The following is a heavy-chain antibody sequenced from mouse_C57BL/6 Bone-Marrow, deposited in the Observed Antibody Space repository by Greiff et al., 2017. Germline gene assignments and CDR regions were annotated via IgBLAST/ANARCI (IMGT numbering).Heavy chain of an antibody. Sequence: DVKLVESGGGLVKPGGSLKLSCAASGFTFSDYGMHWVRQAPEKGLEWVAYISSGSSTISYADTVKGRFTISRDNAKNTLFLQMTSLRSEDTAMFYCASSIYYYGWFAYWGQGTLVTVSA. CDR1: GFTFSDYG. D-gene: IGHD1-1*01. CDR2: ISSGSSTI. J-gene: IGHJ3*01. V-gene: IGHV5-17*01. CDR3: ASSIYYYGWFAY.